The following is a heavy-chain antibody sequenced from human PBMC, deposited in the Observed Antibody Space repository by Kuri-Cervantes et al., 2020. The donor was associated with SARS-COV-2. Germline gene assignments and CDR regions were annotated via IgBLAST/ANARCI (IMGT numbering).Heavy chain of an antibody. D-gene: IGHD3-3*01. CDR1: GFTFSSYA. CDR2: ISYDGSNK. J-gene: IGHJ2*01. CDR3: AKDAYYDFWSGYYPDWYFDL. V-gene: IGHV3-30-3*01. Sequence: GGSLRLSCAASGFTFSSYAMHWVRQAPGKGLEWVAVISYDGSNKYYADSVKGRFTISRDNSKNTLYLQMNSLRAEDTAVYYCAKDAYYDFWSGYYPDWYFDLWGRGTLVTVSS.